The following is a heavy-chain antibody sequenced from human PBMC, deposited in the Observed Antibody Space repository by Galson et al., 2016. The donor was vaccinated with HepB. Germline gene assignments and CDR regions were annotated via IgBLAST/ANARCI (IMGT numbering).Heavy chain of an antibody. Sequence: SLRLSCAASGFAFSSYAMTWVRQAPGKGLEWVSAISGRGGSTYYADSVKGRFTISRDNSGNTLYLQMNSLRAEDTAIYYCAKVSYQIVVVIPVLESWGQGTLVTVSS. D-gene: IGHD3-22*01. CDR1: GFAFSSYA. J-gene: IGHJ4*02. V-gene: IGHV3-23*01. CDR3: AKVSYQIVVVIPVLES. CDR2: ISGRGGST.